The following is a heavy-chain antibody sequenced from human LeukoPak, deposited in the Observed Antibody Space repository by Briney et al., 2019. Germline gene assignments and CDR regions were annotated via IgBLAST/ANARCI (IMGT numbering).Heavy chain of an antibody. CDR2: ISSSSSYI. CDR3: AKDRGSSNPYYFDY. CDR1: GFTFSSYS. V-gene: IGHV3-21*01. D-gene: IGHD6-6*01. J-gene: IGHJ4*02. Sequence: GGSLRLSCAASGFTFSSYSMNWVRQAPGKGLEWVSSISSSSSYIYYADSVKGRFTISRDNAKNSLYLQMNSLRAEDTAVYYCAKDRGSSNPYYFDYWGQGTLVTVSS.